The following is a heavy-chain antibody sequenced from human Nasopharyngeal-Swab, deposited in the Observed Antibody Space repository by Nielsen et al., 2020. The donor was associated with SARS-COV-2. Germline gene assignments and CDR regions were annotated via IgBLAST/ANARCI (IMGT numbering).Heavy chain of an antibody. CDR1: GGSISSSSYY. Sequence: SETLPLSCTVSGGSISSSSYYWGRNRQPPGKGLERIGSSYYSGSTYYNPSLKSRVTISVDTSKNQFSLKLSSVTAADTAVYYCARVRYDILTGYHDNWFDPWGQGTLVTVSS. D-gene: IGHD3-9*01. CDR3: ARVRYDILTGYHDNWFDP. CDR2: SYYSGST. J-gene: IGHJ5*02. V-gene: IGHV4-39*07.